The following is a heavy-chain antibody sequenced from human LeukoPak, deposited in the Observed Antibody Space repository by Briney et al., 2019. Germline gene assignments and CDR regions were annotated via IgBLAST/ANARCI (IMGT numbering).Heavy chain of an antibody. J-gene: IGHJ4*02. Sequence: ASVKVSCKTSGYTFICHYIHWVRQAPGQGQGLEWMGIIYPGGGSPTYAQKFQGRVTMTTDTSTSTLYMELSSLRSEDTAVYYCARSWGDYYDSSGNGLAAYWGQGTLVTVSA. CDR1: GYTFICHY. V-gene: IGHV1-46*01. D-gene: IGHD3-22*01. CDR2: IYPGGGSP. CDR3: ARSWGDYYDSSGNGLAAY.